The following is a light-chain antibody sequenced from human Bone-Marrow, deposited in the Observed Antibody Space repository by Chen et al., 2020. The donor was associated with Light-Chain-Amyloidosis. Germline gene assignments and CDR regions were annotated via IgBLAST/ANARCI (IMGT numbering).Light chain of an antibody. CDR2: RDT. V-gene: IGLV1-47*02. CDR1: TSTIRSSF. Sequence: QSVLNQPPSASGTPGQRVTISCSGSTSTIRSSFIYWYRHLPGTAPKLLISRDTQRPSGVPDRFSGSRGGASGSLAIRGLRSEDEAVSYCERWYFSGSGQGGFGGGTKLT. CDR3: ERWYFSGSGQGG. J-gene: IGLJ3*02.